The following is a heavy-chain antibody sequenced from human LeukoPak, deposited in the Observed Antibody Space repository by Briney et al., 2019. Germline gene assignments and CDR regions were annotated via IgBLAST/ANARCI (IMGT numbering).Heavy chain of an antibody. V-gene: IGHV4-39*01. Sequence: PSETLSLTCTVSGGSISSSSYYWGWIRQPPGKGLWRIGSIYYSGSAYYNPSLDSRVTISVDTPKYKFSLKLRSVTAADTAVYYCARRTAYYDFWGGTYYMDVWGKGTTVTVSS. CDR1: GGSISSSSYY. J-gene: IGHJ6*03. CDR3: ARRTAYYDFWGGTYYMDV. CDR2: IYYSGSA. D-gene: IGHD3-3*01.